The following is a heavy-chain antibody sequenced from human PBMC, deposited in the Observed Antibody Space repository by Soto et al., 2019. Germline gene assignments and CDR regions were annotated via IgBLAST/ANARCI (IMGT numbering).Heavy chain of an antibody. CDR2: ISAGGRSI. J-gene: IGHJ3*02. Sequence: PGGSLRLSCAASGFTFTSYTMNWVRQAPGKGLEWVSSISAGGRSIYYADSLKGRSTVSRDNAKNSLYLQMNSLRADDTAVYHCPRSTTGNPFEIWGQGTMVTVSS. D-gene: IGHD1-1*01. CDR3: PRSTTGNPFEI. V-gene: IGHV3-21*01. CDR1: GFTFTSYT.